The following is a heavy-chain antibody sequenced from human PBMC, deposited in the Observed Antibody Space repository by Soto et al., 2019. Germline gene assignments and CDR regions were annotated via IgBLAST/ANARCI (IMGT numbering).Heavy chain of an antibody. V-gene: IGHV3-23*01. J-gene: IGHJ4*02. D-gene: IGHD3-9*01. CDR1: GFTFSSYA. Sequence: PGGSLRLSCAASGFTFSSYAMSWVRQAPGKGLEWVSAISGSGGSTYYADSVKGRFTISRDNSKNTLYLQMNSLRAEDTAVYYCAKTARIRYFDWLLLFDYWGQGTLVTVSS. CDR2: ISGSGGST. CDR3: AKTARIRYFDWLLLFDY.